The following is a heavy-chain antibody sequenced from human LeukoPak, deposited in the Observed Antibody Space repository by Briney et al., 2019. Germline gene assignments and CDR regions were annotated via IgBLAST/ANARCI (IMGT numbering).Heavy chain of an antibody. CDR1: GGFINSGNYY. D-gene: IGHD3-3*01. V-gene: IGHV4-61*02. CDR2: IHIGGTT. Sequence: LSETLSLLCTVSGGFINSGNYYWSWMRQPAGQGLEWIRRIHIGGTTTYNPAFKSRVTISVDTSKNQFSLKLSSVTAADTAVYYCVGLRFLEWTPTRIFDSWGQGTLVTVSS. CDR3: VGLRFLEWTPTRIFDS. J-gene: IGHJ4*02.